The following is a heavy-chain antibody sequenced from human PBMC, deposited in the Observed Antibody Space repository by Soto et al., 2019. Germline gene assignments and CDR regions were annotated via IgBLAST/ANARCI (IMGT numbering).Heavy chain of an antibody. J-gene: IGHJ6*02. CDR2: ISSSGSTI. Sequence: SCAASGFTFSSYEMNWVRQAPGKGLEWVSYISSSGSTIYYADSVRGRFTISRDNAKNSLYLQMNSLRAEDTAVYYCAREGITMVRGAKVSGMDVWGQGTTVTVSS. CDR1: GFTFSSYE. D-gene: IGHD3-10*01. CDR3: AREGITMVRGAKVSGMDV. V-gene: IGHV3-48*03.